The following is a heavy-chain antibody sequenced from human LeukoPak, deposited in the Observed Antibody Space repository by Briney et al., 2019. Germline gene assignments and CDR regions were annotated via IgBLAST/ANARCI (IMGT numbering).Heavy chain of an antibody. Sequence: GASVKVSCKASGYTFTSYGISWVRQAPGQGLEWMGWISAYDGNTNYAQNLQGRVTMTTDTSTSTAFMELRSLRSDDTAVYYCARDLAVAGTAVHYWGQGTLVTVSS. CDR2: ISAYDGNT. J-gene: IGHJ4*02. V-gene: IGHV1-18*01. CDR1: GYTFTSYG. D-gene: IGHD6-19*01. CDR3: ARDLAVAGTAVHY.